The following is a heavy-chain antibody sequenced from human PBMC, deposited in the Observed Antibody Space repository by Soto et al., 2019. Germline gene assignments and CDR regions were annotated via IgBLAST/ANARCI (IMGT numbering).Heavy chain of an antibody. J-gene: IGHJ6*02. D-gene: IGHD3-3*01. CDR3: SRVGGDFWRGYFTPNYYYCKDV. Sequence: LRLSCTASGFTFGDYALTGFRQAPGKGLDWVGFIRSKGYGGTADYAASVKGRFTISRDDSKSTAYLQMSSLKVEDTAVYYCSRVGGDFWRGYFTPNYYYCKDVWGQGTSGTVSS. CDR1: GFTFGDYA. V-gene: IGHV3-49*03. CDR2: IRSKGYGGTA.